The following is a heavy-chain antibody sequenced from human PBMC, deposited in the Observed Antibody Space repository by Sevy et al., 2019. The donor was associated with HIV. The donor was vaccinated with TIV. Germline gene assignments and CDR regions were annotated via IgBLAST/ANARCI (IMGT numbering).Heavy chain of an antibody. Sequence: GESLKISCAASGFTFSNYAMSWVRQAPGKGLEWVSSIRISGGNTYYADSVKGQFTISRDNSKNTLYLQMNSLRAEDTAVYYCAKEWTQLSDWYGELDYWGQGSLVTVSS. J-gene: IGHJ4*02. D-gene: IGHD6-19*01. CDR2: IRISGGNT. V-gene: IGHV3-23*01. CDR3: AKEWTQLSDWYGELDY. CDR1: GFTFSNYA.